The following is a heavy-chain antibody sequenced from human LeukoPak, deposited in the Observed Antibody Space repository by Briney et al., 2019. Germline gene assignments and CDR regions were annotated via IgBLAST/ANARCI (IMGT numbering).Heavy chain of an antibody. CDR1: GGSISSYY. CDR2: INHSGST. Sequence: SETLSLTCTVSGGSISSYYWSWIRQPPGKGLEWIGEINHSGSTNYNPSLKSRVTISVDTSKNQFSLKLSSVTAADTAVYYCAREPCSSTSCYFDYWGQGTLVTVSS. CDR3: AREPCSSTSCYFDY. J-gene: IGHJ4*02. V-gene: IGHV4-34*01. D-gene: IGHD2-2*01.